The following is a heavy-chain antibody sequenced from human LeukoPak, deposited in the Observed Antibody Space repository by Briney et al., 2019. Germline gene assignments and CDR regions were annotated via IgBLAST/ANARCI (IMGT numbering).Heavy chain of an antibody. CDR1: GGSISNYY. D-gene: IGHD3-10*01. CDR2: IYYSGST. Sequence: SETLSLTCTVSGGSISNYYWSWIRQPPGKGLEWIGYIYYSGSTNYNPSLKSRVTISVDTSKNQFSLKLSSVTAADTAVYYCATALMVRGVKGYYYGMDVWGQGTTVTASS. V-gene: IGHV4-59*01. CDR3: ATALMVRGVKGYYYGMDV. J-gene: IGHJ6*02.